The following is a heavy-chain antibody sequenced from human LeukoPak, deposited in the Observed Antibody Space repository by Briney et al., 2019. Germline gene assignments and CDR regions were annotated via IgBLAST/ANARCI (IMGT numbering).Heavy chain of an antibody. V-gene: IGHV3-30-3*01. CDR3: ARERGGYDFRRDY. J-gene: IGHJ4*02. D-gene: IGHD3-3*01. Sequence: GGSLRLSCAASGFTFSSYAMHWVRQAPGKGLEWVAVISYDGSNKYCADSVKGRFTISRDNSKNTLYLQMNSLRAEDTAVYYCARERGGYDFRRDYWGQGTLVTVSS. CDR2: ISYDGSNK. CDR1: GFTFSSYA.